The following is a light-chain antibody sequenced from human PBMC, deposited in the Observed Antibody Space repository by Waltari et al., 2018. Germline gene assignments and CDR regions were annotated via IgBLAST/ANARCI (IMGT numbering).Light chain of an antibody. CDR1: SRDIGAYNF. CDR2: DFN. V-gene: IGLV2-14*03. Sequence: QSALTQPASVSGSPGQSITISCTGTSRDIGAYNFVSWYQKHPAKHPKFMIYDFNNRPSGVSSRFSVSKSGNTAALTISGLQAEDEADYYCSSYTTGSTRYVFGSGTKVTVL. J-gene: IGLJ1*01. CDR3: SSYTTGSTRYV.